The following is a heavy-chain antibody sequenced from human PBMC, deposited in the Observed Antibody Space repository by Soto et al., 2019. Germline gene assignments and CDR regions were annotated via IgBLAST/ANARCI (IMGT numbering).Heavy chain of an antibody. Sequence: GASVKVSCKASGYTFTSYGISWVRQAPGQGLEWMGWISAYNGNTNYAQKLQGRVSMTTDTSTSTAYMELRSLRSDDTAVYYCARDGAYNWNFQAFDYWGQGTLVTVSS. D-gene: IGHD1-7*01. CDR3: ARDGAYNWNFQAFDY. J-gene: IGHJ4*02. V-gene: IGHV1-18*01. CDR1: GYTFTSYG. CDR2: ISAYNGNT.